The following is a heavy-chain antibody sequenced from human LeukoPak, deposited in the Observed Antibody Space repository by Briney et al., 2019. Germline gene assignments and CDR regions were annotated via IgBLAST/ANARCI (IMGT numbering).Heavy chain of an antibody. Sequence: PSETLSLTCAVYGGSFSGYYWSWIRQPPGKGLEWIGEINHSGSTNYNPSFKSRVTTSVDTPKNQSSLQLSSVTAAATAVYYCARTYDYGGKARYWYFDLWGRGTLVTVSS. CDR1: GGSFSGYY. CDR3: ARTYDYGGKARYWYFDL. V-gene: IGHV4-34*01. D-gene: IGHD4-23*01. CDR2: INHSGST. J-gene: IGHJ2*01.